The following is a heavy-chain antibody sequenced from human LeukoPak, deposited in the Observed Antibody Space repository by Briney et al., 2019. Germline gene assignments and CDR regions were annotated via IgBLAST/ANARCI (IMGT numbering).Heavy chain of an antibody. V-gene: IGHV1-46*01. Sequence: ASVEVSCKASGYTFTSYYMHWVRQAPGQGLEWMGIINPGDGRTTYPQKFQGRVTMTRDTSTSTVYMELGSLRSEDTAVYYCARDPSGNHYGHFDYWGQGTLVTVSS. J-gene: IGHJ4*02. CDR1: GYTFTSYY. CDR2: INPGDGRT. D-gene: IGHD1-26*01. CDR3: ARDPSGNHYGHFDY.